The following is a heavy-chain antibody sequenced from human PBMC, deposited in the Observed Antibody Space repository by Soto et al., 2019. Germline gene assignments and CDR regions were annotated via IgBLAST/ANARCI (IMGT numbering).Heavy chain of an antibody. D-gene: IGHD3-22*01. V-gene: IGHV4-31*03. Sequence: KPSETLSLTCTVSGDSISRGGSYWTWIRHRPGKGLEWIGYSYYIANSYYNPSLQSRVAISVDTSKNQFSLKLTSVTAADTAVYYCARRYYYDSSGYPYYYYYGMDVWGQGTTVTVSS. J-gene: IGHJ6*02. CDR1: GDSISRGGSY. CDR2: SYYIANS. CDR3: ARRYYYDSSGYPYYYYYGMDV.